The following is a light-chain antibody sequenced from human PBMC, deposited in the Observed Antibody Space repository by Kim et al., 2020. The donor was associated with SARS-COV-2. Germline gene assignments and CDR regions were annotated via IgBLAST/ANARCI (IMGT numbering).Light chain of an antibody. CDR1: SSSIGSNT. CDR3: AAWDDSLSGWV. J-gene: IGLJ3*02. Sequence: QSVLAQPPSASGTPGPRVTISCSGSSSSIGSNTVNWYQQLPGTAPKVLIYSNNQRPSGVPDRFSGSKSGTSASLAISGLQSEDEADYYCAAWDDSLSGWVFGGGTQLTVL. V-gene: IGLV1-44*01. CDR2: SNN.